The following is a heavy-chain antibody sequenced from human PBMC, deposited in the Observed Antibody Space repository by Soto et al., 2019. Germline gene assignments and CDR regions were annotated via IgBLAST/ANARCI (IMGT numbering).Heavy chain of an antibody. CDR3: VRLVGNSWLDF. Sequence: SQTLSLTCVISGDSVSSSRVTWNWIRQSPSRGLEWLGRTYFRSKWYNDYAESVRSRITIDPDTPKNQFSLHLNSVTPEDTAVYYCVRLVGNSWLDFWGQGTLVTVSS. CDR1: GDSVSSSRVT. J-gene: IGHJ5*01. D-gene: IGHD2-2*01. CDR2: TYFRSKWYN. V-gene: IGHV6-1*01.